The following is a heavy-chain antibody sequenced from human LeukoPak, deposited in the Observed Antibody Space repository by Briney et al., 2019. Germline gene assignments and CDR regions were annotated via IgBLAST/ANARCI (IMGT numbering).Heavy chain of an antibody. CDR3: AKRSSTSSGYFDF. J-gene: IGHJ4*02. CDR2: ITGSGAST. D-gene: IGHD3-22*01. CDR1: GFSFSNYA. V-gene: IGHV3-23*01. Sequence: GGSLRLSCAASGFSFSNYAMTWVRQAPGKGLEWVSAITGSGASTNYADSVKGRFTISRDNSKNTIYLQMNSLRAEDTAIYYCAKRSSTSSGYFDFWGRGTLVTVSS.